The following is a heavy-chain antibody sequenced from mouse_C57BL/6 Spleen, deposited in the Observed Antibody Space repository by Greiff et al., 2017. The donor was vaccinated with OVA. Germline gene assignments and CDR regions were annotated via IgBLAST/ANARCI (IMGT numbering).Heavy chain of an antibody. V-gene: IGHV5-4*01. J-gene: IGHJ4*01. Sequence: EVNVVESGGGLVKPGGSLKLSCAASGFTFSSYAMSWVRQTPEKRLEWVATISDGGSYTYYPDNVKGRFTISRDNAKNNLYLQMSHLKSEDTAMYYCAREKYDYDGYYAMDYWGQGTSVTVSS. CDR2: ISDGGSYT. CDR1: GFTFSSYA. D-gene: IGHD2-4*01. CDR3: AREKYDYDGYYAMDY.